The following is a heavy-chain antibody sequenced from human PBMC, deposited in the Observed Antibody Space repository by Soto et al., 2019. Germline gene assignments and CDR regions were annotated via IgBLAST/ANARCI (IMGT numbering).Heavy chain of an antibody. D-gene: IGHD6-13*01. Sequence: EVQLVESGGGLVQPGGSLKLSCAASGFTFSGSAMHWVRQASGRGLEWIGRIRSKANDYATAYDASVKGRFTISRDDSKNTAYLQMNSLKTEDTAVYHCPFIGPGGEFDYWGQGSLVTVSS. CDR1: GFTFSGSA. CDR2: IRSKANDYAT. J-gene: IGHJ4*02. CDR3: PFIGPGGEFDY. V-gene: IGHV3-73*02.